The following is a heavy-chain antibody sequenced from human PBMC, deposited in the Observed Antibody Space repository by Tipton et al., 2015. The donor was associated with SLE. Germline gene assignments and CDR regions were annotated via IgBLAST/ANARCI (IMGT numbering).Heavy chain of an antibody. V-gene: IGHV4-59*01. CDR2: IFFRGTT. Sequence: TLSLTCTVSGGSISSYYWSWIRQPPGKGLEWIGYIFFRGTTKYDPSLKSRVTISLDTSKNQFSLKLSSVTAADTAVYYCARAAFRYYYAMDIWGQGSTVTVSS. J-gene: IGHJ6*02. CDR3: ARAAFRYYYAMDI. CDR1: GGSISSYY.